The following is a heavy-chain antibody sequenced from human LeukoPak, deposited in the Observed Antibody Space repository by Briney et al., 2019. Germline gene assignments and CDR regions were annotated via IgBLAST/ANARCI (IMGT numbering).Heavy chain of an antibody. V-gene: IGHV1-8*01. CDR3: ARGLTHYYYDSSGDDY. D-gene: IGHD3-22*01. Sequence: GASVKVSCKSSGYTFTSYDINWVRQATGQGLEWMGWMNPNSGNTGYAQKFQGRVTMTRNTSISTAYMELSSLRSEDTAVYYCARGLTHYYYDSSGDDYWGQGTLVTVSS. J-gene: IGHJ4*02. CDR2: MNPNSGNT. CDR1: GYTFTSYD.